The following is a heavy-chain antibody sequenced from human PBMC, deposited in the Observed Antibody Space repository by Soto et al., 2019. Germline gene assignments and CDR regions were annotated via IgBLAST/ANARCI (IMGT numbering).Heavy chain of an antibody. D-gene: IGHD2-2*01. Sequence: QVQLVQSGAEVKTPGASVKVSCRASGYSFRTHGISWVRQAPGQGLEWMGWISTYDDKTNFPQKFQGRITMTTDTSTSTAYMELRRLRSYDTAVYFCARNLGYCNSSGCVRNWFDPWGQGTLVTVSS. CDR1: GYSFRTHG. V-gene: IGHV1-18*01. J-gene: IGHJ5*02. CDR2: ISTYDDKT. CDR3: ARNLGYCNSSGCVRNWFDP.